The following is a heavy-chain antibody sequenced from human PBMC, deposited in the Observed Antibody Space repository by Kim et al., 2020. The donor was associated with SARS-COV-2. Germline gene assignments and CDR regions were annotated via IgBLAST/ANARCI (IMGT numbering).Heavy chain of an antibody. V-gene: IGHV4-34*01. CDR1: GGSFSGYY. J-gene: IGHJ4*02. Sequence: SETLSLTCAVYGGSFSGYYWSWIRQPPGKGLEWIGEINHSGSTNYNPSLKSRVTISVDTSKNQFSLKLSSVTAADTAVYYCARTWGSGSYCDYWGQGTLVTVSS. D-gene: IGHD3-16*01. CDR3: ARTWGSGSYCDY. CDR2: INHSGST.